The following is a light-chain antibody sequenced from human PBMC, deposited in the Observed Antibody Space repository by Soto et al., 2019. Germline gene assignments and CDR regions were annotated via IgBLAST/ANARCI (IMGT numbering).Light chain of an antibody. Sequence: QSVLTQPPSVSGAPGQRVTISCTGSSSNIGAGYDVHWYQQLPGTAPKLLIYGNSNRSSGVPDRFSDSKSGTSASLAITGLQAEDEADYYCQSYDSSLSGSVVFGGGTKLTVL. CDR1: SSNIGAGYD. CDR2: GNS. V-gene: IGLV1-40*01. CDR3: QSYDSSLSGSVV. J-gene: IGLJ2*01.